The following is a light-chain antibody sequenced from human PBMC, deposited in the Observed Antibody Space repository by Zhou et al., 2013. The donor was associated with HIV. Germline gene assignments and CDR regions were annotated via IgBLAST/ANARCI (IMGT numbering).Light chain of an antibody. J-gene: IGKJ2*01. Sequence: EIVLTQSPATLSLSPGERATLSCRASQSVSSYLAWYQQKPGQAPRLLISDASNRATGIPARFTGSGSGTDFALTISRLEPEDSAVYYCQQYGGSYTFGQGTKLEIK. CDR3: QQYGGSYT. V-gene: IGKV3-11*01. CDR2: DAS. CDR1: QSVSSY.